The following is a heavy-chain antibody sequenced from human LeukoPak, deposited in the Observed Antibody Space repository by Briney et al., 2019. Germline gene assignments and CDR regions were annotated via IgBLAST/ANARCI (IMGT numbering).Heavy chain of an antibody. CDR3: ARDRAMI. V-gene: IGHV4-59*01. D-gene: IGHD3-22*01. J-gene: IGHJ4*02. CDR2: IFYNGGT. CDR1: GGSISSYY. Sequence: SETLSLTCTVSGGSISSYYWSWIRQPPGKGLEWIGYIFYNGGTNYNPSLKSRVTISVDTSKNQFSLKLSSVTAADTAVYYCARDRAMIWGQGSLVTVSS.